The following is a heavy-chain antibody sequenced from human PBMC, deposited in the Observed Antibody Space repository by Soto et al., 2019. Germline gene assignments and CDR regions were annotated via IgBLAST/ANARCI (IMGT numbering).Heavy chain of an antibody. V-gene: IGHV4-4*07. D-gene: IGHD2-21*01. J-gene: IGHJ4*02. CDR1: GDSISRHY. CDR3: ARGPLCGEECYFAF. CDR2: IYNSGLI. Sequence: SETLSLTCSVFGDSISRHYWSWIRQPAGKGLEYIGRIYNSGLINYNPSLESRVSMSVDPSKNQISLKLTSATAADTAIYYCARGPLCGEECYFAFWGQGPLVTVSS.